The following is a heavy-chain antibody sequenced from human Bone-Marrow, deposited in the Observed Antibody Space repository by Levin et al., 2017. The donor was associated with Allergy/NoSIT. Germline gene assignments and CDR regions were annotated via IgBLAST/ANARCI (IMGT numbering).Heavy chain of an antibody. Sequence: PGGSLRLSCAASGFTFSSYSMNWVRQAPGKGLEWVSSISSSSSYIYYADSVKGRFTISRDNAKNSLYLQMNSLRAEDTAVYYCARGRGYSYNWNYGPYYHYYGMDVWGQGTTVTVSS. J-gene: IGHJ6*02. D-gene: IGHD1-7*01. CDR3: ARGRGYSYNWNYGPYYHYYGMDV. CDR2: ISSSSSYI. CDR1: GFTFSSYS. V-gene: IGHV3-21*01.